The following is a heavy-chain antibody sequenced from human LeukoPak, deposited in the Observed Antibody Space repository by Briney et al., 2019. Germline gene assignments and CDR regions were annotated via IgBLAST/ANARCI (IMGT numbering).Heavy chain of an antibody. Sequence: LETLSLTCAVSGYSISSGYYWGWIRQPPGKGLEWIGSIYHSGSTYYNPSLKSRVTISVDTSKNQFSLKLSSVTAADTAVYYCARRLNPDYWGQGTLVTVSS. CDR1: GYSISSGYY. CDR2: IYHSGST. CDR3: ARRLNPDY. D-gene: IGHD2-8*01. V-gene: IGHV4-38-2*01. J-gene: IGHJ4*02.